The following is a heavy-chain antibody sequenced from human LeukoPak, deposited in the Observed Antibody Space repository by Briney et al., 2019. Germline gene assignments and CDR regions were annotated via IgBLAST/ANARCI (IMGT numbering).Heavy chain of an antibody. Sequence: PSDTLSLTCTVSGGSISPYYWSWIRQPPGKGLEWIGYIYYSGNTKYNPSLKSRVTMSVDTSKNQLSLMLTSVTAADTAVYYCARHIFGTVTKSADAFDVWGQGTMVILSS. CDR2: IYYSGNT. V-gene: IGHV4-59*08. CDR1: GGSISPYY. D-gene: IGHD4-17*01. J-gene: IGHJ3*01. CDR3: ARHIFGTVTKSADAFDV.